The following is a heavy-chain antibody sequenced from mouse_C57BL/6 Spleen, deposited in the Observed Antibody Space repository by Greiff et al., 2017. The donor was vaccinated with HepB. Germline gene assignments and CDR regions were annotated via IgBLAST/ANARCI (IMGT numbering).Heavy chain of an antibody. J-gene: IGHJ2*01. CDR2: IYPGDGDT. D-gene: IGHD4-1*01. Sequence: QVQLQQSGAELVKPGASVKISCKASGYAFSSYWMNWVKQRPGKGLEWIGQIYPGDGDTNYNGKFKGKATLTADKSSSTAYMQLSSLTSEDSAVYFCARRGGTVPYFDYWGQGTTLTVSS. CDR3: ARRGGTVPYFDY. CDR1: GYAFSSYW. V-gene: IGHV1-80*01.